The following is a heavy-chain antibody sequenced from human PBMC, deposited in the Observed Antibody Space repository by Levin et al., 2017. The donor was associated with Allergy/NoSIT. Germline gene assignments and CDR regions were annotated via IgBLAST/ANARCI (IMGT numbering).Heavy chain of an antibody. CDR2: IYHSGST. CDR3: ARHPTIVATMGGYYY. J-gene: IGHJ4*02. V-gene: IGHV4-39*01. Sequence: SQTLSLTCTVSGGSIRSSSYYWGWIRQPPGKGLEWIGNIYHSGSTYYNPSLKSRVTISVDTSKNQFSLKLSSVTAADTAVYHCARHPTIVATMGGYYYWGQGTLVTVSS. D-gene: IGHD5-12*01. CDR1: GGSIRSSSYY.